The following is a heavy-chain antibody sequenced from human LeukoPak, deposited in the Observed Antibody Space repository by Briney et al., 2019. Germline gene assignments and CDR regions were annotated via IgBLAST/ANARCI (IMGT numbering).Heavy chain of an antibody. Sequence: PSETLFLTRAVYGGSFSGHYWSWIRQLPGKGLEWIGEINHSGSTNYNPSLKSRVTISVDTSKNQFSLKLSSVTAADTAVYYCASAYCGGDCLGYMDVWGKGTTVTISS. CDR3: ASAYCGGDCLGYMDV. D-gene: IGHD2-21*02. V-gene: IGHV4-34*01. CDR1: GGSFSGHY. J-gene: IGHJ6*03. CDR2: INHSGST.